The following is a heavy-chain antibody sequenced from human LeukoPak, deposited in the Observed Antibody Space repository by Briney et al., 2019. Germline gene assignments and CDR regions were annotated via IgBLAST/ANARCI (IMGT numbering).Heavy chain of an antibody. V-gene: IGHV1-24*01. J-gene: IGHJ3*02. Sequence: ASVKVSCKVSGYTLTELSMHWVRQAPGKGLEWMGGFDPEDGETIYAQKFQGRVTMTEDTSTDTAYMELSSLRSEDTAVYYCATWSPPVRFLTSLGAFDIWGQGTMVTVSS. D-gene: IGHD3-3*01. CDR3: ATWSPPVRFLTSLGAFDI. CDR2: FDPEDGET. CDR1: GYTLTELS.